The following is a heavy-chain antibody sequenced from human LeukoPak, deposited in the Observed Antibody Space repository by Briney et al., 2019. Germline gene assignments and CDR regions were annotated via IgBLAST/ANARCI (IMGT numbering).Heavy chain of an antibody. J-gene: IGHJ4*02. Sequence: PSETLSLTCAVYGGSFSGYYWSWIRQPPGKGLEWIEEINHSGSTNYNPSLKRRVTISVDTSKNQFSLKLSSVTAADTAVYYCARKGKDSRYCSGGSCYVDYWGQGTLVTVSS. V-gene: IGHV4-34*01. CDR2: INHSGST. CDR3: ARKGKDSRYCSGGSCYVDY. D-gene: IGHD2-15*01. CDR1: GGSFSGYY.